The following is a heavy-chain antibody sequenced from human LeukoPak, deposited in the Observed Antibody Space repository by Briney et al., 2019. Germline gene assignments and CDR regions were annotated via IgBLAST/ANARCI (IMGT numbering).Heavy chain of an antibody. J-gene: IGHJ6*02. CDR1: GGSISSYY. Sequence: SETLSLTCTVSGGSISSYYWSWIRQPAGKGLEWIGRIYTSGSTNYNPSLKSRVTMSVDTSKNQFSLKLSSVTAADTAMYYCAITIVSSGWFVSYYGMDVWGQGTTVTVSS. CDR3: AITIVSSGWFVSYYGMDV. CDR2: IYTSGST. V-gene: IGHV4-4*07. D-gene: IGHD6-19*01.